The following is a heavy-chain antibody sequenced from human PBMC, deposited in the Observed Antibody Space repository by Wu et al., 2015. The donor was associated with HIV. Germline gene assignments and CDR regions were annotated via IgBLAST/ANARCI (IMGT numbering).Heavy chain of an antibody. CDR3: ARTKPYDLGEYGLDV. CDR1: GYTFSGYY. J-gene: IGHJ6*02. Sequence: QVHLVQSGGEVKKPGASVKVSCKASGYTFSGYYIHWVRQAPGQGLQWMGWINPNSGGTNYGQTFQGRVTMTRDTSISTAYLDLSSLTSDDTAVYYCARTKPYDLGEYGLDVWGQGTTVIVSS. CDR2: INPNSGGT. D-gene: IGHD3-3*01. V-gene: IGHV1-2*02.